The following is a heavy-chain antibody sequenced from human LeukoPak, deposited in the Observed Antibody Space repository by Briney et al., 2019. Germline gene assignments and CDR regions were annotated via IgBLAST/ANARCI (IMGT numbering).Heavy chain of an antibody. J-gene: IGHJ5*02. CDR2: ISGSGGST. D-gene: IGHD5-18*01. CDR3: AKDGRGYSYGRLGNWFDP. Sequence: PSGGSLRLSCAASGFTFSSYGMSWVRQAPGKGLEWVSAISGSGGSTYYADSVKGRFTISRDNSKNTLYLQMNSLRAEDTAVYYCAKDGRGYSYGRLGNWFDPWGQGTLVTVSS. CDR1: GFTFSSYG. V-gene: IGHV3-23*01.